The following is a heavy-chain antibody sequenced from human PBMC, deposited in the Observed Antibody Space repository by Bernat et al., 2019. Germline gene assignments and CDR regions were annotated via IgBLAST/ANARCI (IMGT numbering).Heavy chain of an antibody. CDR1: GYTFTSYA. J-gene: IGHJ3*02. CDR2: INDGNGNT. Sequence: QVQLVQSGAEVKKPGASVKVSCKASGYTFTSYAMHWVRQAPGQRLEWMGGINDGNGNTKYSQKFQGRVTITRDTSASTAYMELSSLRSEDTAVYYCARGDSSGHDAFDIWGQGTMVTVSS. CDR3: ARGDSSGHDAFDI. D-gene: IGHD3-22*01. V-gene: IGHV1-3*01.